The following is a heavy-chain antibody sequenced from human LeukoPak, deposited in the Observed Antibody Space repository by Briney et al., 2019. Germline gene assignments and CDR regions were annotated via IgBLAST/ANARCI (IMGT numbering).Heavy chain of an antibody. D-gene: IGHD3-10*01. CDR3: ARVGHYYDSGSYYDARGTFDY. J-gene: IGHJ4*02. V-gene: IGHV4-59*01. CDR1: GGSIGTYY. Sequence: SETLSLTCTVSGGSIGTYYWSWIRQPPGKGLEWIGYIYYSGSTNYNPSLKSRVTISVDTSNNQFSLKLSSVTAADTAMYYCARVGHYYDSGSYYDARGTFDYWGQGTLVTVSS. CDR2: IYYSGST.